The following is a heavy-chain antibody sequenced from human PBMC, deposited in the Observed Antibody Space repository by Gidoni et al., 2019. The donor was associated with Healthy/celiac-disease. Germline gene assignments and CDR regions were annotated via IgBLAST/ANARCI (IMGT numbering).Heavy chain of an antibody. J-gene: IGHJ6*02. V-gene: IGHV1-69*01. CDR2: IIPIFGTA. CDR1: GATFSSYA. Sequence: QVQLVQSGAEVKKPGSSVKVSCKASGATFSSYAISWVRQAPGQGLEWMGGIIPIFGTANYAQKFQGRVTITADESTSTAYMELSSLRSEDTAVYYCARGKGYYYYYGMDVWGQGTTVTVSS. CDR3: ARGKGYYYYYGMDV.